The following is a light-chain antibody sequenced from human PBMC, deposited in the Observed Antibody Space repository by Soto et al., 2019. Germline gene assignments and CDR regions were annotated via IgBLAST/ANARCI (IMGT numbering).Light chain of an antibody. J-gene: IGKJ1*01. CDR3: LQDYNYPWT. Sequence: AIQMTQSPSSLAASVGDIVTITCRASQGIRNDLGWYQQKPGKAPKLLIYAASSLQSGVPSRFSGSGSGTDFTLTISSLQPEDFATYYCLQDYNYPWTFGQGTKVDIK. CDR1: QGIRND. CDR2: AAS. V-gene: IGKV1-6*01.